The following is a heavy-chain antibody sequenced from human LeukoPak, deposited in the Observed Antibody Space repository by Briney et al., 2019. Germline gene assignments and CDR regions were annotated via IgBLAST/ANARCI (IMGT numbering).Heavy chain of an antibody. CDR3: ARVLAAAGNNWFDP. CDR2: MYYSGST. CDR1: GGSISTYY. J-gene: IGHJ5*02. D-gene: IGHD6-13*01. Sequence: PSETLSLTCTVSGGSISTYYWSWVRQPPGKGLEWIGYMYYSGSTNYNPSLKSRVTISIDTSKNQFSLKLTSVTAADTAVYYCARVLAAAGNNWFDPWGQGTLVTVSS. V-gene: IGHV4-59*01.